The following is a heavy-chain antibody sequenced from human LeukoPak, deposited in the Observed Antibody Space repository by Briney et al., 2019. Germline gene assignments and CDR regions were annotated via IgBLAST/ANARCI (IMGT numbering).Heavy chain of an antibody. CDR2: ISSSGSTI. V-gene: IGHV3-11*04. J-gene: IGHJ4*02. Sequence: GGSLRLSCAASGFTFSDYYMSWVRQAPGKGLEWVSDISSSGSTIHYADSLEGRFTISRDNAKNSLYLQMNTRRGEDTAVDYCAGDRHKYNDDSGGYPPYWGQGTLVTVSS. D-gene: IGHD3-22*01. CDR1: GFTFSDYY. CDR3: AGDRHKYNDDSGGYPPY.